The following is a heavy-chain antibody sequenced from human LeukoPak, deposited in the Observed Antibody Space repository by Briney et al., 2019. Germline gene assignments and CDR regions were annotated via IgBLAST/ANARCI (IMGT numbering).Heavy chain of an antibody. CDR2: FYTSGNT. J-gene: IGHJ4*02. CDR1: GGSISSGTYY. CDR3: ARERDGYNFLNRGEYYYFDY. Sequence: PSETLSLTCTVSGGSISSGTYYWSWIRQPAGKGLEWIGRFYTSGNTNYNPSLKSRVTISVDTSKNQFSLRLNSVTAADTAVYYCARERDGYNFLNRGEYYYFDYWGQGTLVTVSS. V-gene: IGHV4-61*02. D-gene: IGHD5-24*01.